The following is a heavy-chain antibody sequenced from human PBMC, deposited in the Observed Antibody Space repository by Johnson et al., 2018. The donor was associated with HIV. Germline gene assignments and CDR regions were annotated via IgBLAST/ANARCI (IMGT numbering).Heavy chain of an antibody. V-gene: IGHV3-11*04. D-gene: IGHD1-7*01. Sequence: QVQLVESGGGLVKPGGSLRLSCAASGFTFSDYYMSWIRQAPGKGLEWVSYISSSGSTIYYEDSVKGRFTIPRDNAKNSLYLQMNRLRAEDTAVYYCASGAQFGTVSHDAFDIWGQGTMVTVSS. CDR2: ISSSGSTI. CDR3: ASGAQFGTVSHDAFDI. CDR1: GFTFSDYY. J-gene: IGHJ3*02.